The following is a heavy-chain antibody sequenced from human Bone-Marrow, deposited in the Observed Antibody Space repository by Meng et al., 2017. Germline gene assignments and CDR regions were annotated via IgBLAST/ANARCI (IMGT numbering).Heavy chain of an antibody. CDR2: IYYSGST. CDR3: AREASPEYYFDY. CDR1: GGSISSGGYY. J-gene: IGHJ4*02. D-gene: IGHD1-14*01. V-gene: IGHV4-31*01. Sequence: QVQLQESGPGLVKPSQTLSLTCTVSGGSISSGGYYWSRIRQHQGKGLEWIGYIYYSGSTYYNPSLKSLVTISVDTSKNQFSLKLSSVTAADTAVYYCAREASPEYYFDYWGQGTLVTVSS.